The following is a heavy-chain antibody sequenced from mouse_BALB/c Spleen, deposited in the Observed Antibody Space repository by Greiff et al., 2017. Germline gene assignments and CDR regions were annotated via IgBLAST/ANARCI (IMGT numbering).Heavy chain of an antibody. V-gene: IGHV5-6-3*01. CDR2: INSNGGST. Sequence: EVKLVESGGGLVQPGGSLKLSCAASGFTFSSYGMSWVRQTPDKRLELVATINSNGGSTYYPDSVKGRFTISRDNAKNTLYLQMSSLKSEDTAMYYCALLLLRVYFDYWGQGTTLTVSS. CDR1: GFTFSSYG. D-gene: IGHD1-1*01. J-gene: IGHJ2*01. CDR3: ALLLLRVYFDY.